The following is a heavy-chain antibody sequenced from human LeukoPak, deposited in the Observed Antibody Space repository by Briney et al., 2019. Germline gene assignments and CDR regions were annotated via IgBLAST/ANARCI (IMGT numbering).Heavy chain of an antibody. D-gene: IGHD4-17*01. J-gene: IGHJ4*02. Sequence: LSGGSLRLSCAASGITFSTSGIHWVRQAPGKGLEWVAFIWSDGSNKYHADSVKGRFTISRDNSKDTLYLQMNSLRAEDTAVYYCARDKGTTCIDNWGQGALVTVSS. CDR2: IWSDGSNK. CDR1: GITFSTSG. CDR3: ARDKGTTCIDN. V-gene: IGHV3-33*01.